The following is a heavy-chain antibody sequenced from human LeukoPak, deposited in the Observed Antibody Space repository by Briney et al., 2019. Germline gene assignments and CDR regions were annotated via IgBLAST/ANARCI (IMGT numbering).Heavy chain of an antibody. Sequence: RPGGSLRLSCAASGFAFSSLAMGWVRQAPGKGLEWVSVISDSGDTTYYADSVKGRFTISRDNSKNTLYLQMNSLRVEDTAVYYCVRSPSTVTPRGFDYWGQGTLVTVSS. V-gene: IGHV3-23*01. CDR3: VRSPSTVTPRGFDY. CDR2: ISDSGDTT. CDR1: GFAFSSLA. D-gene: IGHD4-17*01. J-gene: IGHJ4*02.